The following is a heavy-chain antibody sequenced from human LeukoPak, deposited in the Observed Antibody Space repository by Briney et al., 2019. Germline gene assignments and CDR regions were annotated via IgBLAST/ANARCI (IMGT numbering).Heavy chain of an antibody. CDR2: IRQDGDTK. Sequence: GGSLRLSCAASGFPFNAYWMTWVRQAPGKGLEWVANIRQDGDTKYCVDSVKGRFTISRDNAMNSLYLQMNSLRAEDTAIYYCARSLPYGTTWYGRSDFWGQGTLVTVSS. J-gene: IGHJ4*02. D-gene: IGHD6-13*01. CDR1: GFPFNAYW. V-gene: IGHV3-7*03. CDR3: ARSLPYGTTWYGRSDF.